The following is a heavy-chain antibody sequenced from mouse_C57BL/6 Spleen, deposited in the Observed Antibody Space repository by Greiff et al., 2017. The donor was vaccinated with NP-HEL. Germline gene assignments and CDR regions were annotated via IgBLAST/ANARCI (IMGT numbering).Heavy chain of an antibody. D-gene: IGHD1-1*01. CDR2: IYPGSGNT. CDR1: GYSFTSYY. CDR3: ARGYGSSYDYAMDY. Sequence: VKLQESGPELVKPGASVKISCKASGYSFTSYYIHWVKQRPGQGLEWIGWIYPGSGNTKYNEKFKGKATLTADTSSSTAYMQLSSLTSEDSAVYYCARGYGSSYDYAMDYWGQGTSVTVSS. V-gene: IGHV1-66*01. J-gene: IGHJ4*01.